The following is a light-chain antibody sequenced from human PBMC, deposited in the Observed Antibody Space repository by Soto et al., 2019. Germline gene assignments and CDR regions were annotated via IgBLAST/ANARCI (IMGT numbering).Light chain of an antibody. Sequence: EIVLTQSPGTLSLSPGERATLSCRASQSVSSSYLAWFQHKPGQAPRLLIYGTSSRATGIPDRFSGGGSGTDFTLTISRLEPEDFAVYYCQQFGRSPWTLGQGTKVEIK. J-gene: IGKJ1*01. CDR1: QSVSSSY. V-gene: IGKV3-20*01. CDR3: QQFGRSPWT. CDR2: GTS.